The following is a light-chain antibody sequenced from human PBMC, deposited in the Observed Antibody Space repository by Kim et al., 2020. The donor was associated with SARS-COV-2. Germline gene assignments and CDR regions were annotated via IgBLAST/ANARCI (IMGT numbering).Light chain of an antibody. Sequence: SLGDRVTINCRASQSISSYLNWYQQKPGKAPKLLIYAASSLKSGVPSRFSGSGSGTDFTLTISSLQPEDFATYYCQQSYSTLGVTFGPGTKVDIK. J-gene: IGKJ3*01. V-gene: IGKV1-39*01. CDR2: AAS. CDR1: QSISSY. CDR3: QQSYSTLGVT.